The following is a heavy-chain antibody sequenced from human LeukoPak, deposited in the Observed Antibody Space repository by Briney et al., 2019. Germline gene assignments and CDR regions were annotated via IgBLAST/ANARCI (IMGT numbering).Heavy chain of an antibody. J-gene: IGHJ4*02. CDR2: ISSRSSYI. Sequence: GGSLRLYCAPSGFTFSSYSMNCVRQAPGKGLEWLSSISSRSSYIYYADSVKGRFTISRDNAKNSLYLQMNSPRAEDTAVYYCARDLGNGGRNRYYFDYWGQGTLVTVSS. D-gene: IGHD3-16*01. V-gene: IGHV3-21*01. CDR3: ARDLGNGGRNRYYFDY. CDR1: GFTFSSYS.